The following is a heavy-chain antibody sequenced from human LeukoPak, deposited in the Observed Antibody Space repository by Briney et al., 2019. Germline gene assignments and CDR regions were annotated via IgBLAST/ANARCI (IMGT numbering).Heavy chain of an antibody. V-gene: IGHV3-30*14. CDR2: ISYGGSNK. D-gene: IGHD3-22*01. J-gene: IGHJ4*02. CDR3: ARDRRTYDSSGLARYFDY. Sequence: GVSLRLSCAASRFTFSSYAMHWLRQAQGKGLEWVAVISYGGSNKYYADSVKGRFTISRDNSKNTMYLQMHSLRAEDAAVYYCARDRRTYDSSGLARYFDYWGQGTLVTVSS. CDR1: RFTFSSYA.